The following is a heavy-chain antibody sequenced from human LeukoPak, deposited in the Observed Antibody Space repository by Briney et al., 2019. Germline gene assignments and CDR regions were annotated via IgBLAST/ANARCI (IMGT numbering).Heavy chain of an antibody. CDR2: ISSSSSYI. Sequence: PGGSLRLSCAASGFTFSSYSMNWVRQAPGKGLEWVSSISSSSSYIYYADSVKGRFTISRDNAKNSLYLQMNSLRAEDTAVYYCASSRYTVTTSGYYYYYMDVWGKGTTVTVSS. J-gene: IGHJ6*03. V-gene: IGHV3-21*01. CDR1: GFTFSSYS. D-gene: IGHD4-17*01. CDR3: ASSRYTVTTSGYYYYYMDV.